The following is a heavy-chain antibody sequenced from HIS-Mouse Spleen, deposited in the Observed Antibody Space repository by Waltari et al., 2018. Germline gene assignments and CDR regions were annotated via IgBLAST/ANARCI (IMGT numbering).Heavy chain of an antibody. Sequence: QVQLVESGGGVVQPGRSLRLSCAASGFTFSSYAMHWVRQAPGKGLGWGAVISYDGSNKYYADSVKGRFTISRDNSKNTLYLQMNSLRAEDTAVYYCARDRGLDYWGQGTLVTVSS. CDR1: GFTFSSYA. J-gene: IGHJ4*02. V-gene: IGHV3-30-3*01. CDR2: ISYDGSNK. CDR3: ARDRGLDY.